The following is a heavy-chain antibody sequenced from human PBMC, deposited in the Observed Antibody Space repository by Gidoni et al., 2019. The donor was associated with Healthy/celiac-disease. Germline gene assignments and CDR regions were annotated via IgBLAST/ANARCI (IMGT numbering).Heavy chain of an antibody. V-gene: IGHV4-34*01. J-gene: IGHJ4*02. CDR2: INHSGST. D-gene: IGHD4-17*01. CDR1: GGSFSGYY. CDR3: ATRGLLYGDYDY. Sequence: QVQLQQWGAGLFKPSETLSLTCAVSGGSFSGYYWSWIRQPPGKGLEWIGEINHSGSTNYTPSLKSRVTISVDTSKNQFSLKLSSVTAADTAVYYCATRGLLYGDYDYWGQGTLVTVSS.